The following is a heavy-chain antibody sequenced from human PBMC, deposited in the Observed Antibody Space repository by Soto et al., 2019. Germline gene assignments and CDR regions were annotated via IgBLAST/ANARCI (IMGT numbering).Heavy chain of an antibody. D-gene: IGHD1-7*01. J-gene: IGHJ4*02. CDR3: ARDLWDNWNYRGPSPY. V-gene: IGHV3-21*01. CDR1: GFTFSTYT. Sequence: EVHLVESGGGLVKPGGSPRLSCAASGFTFSTYTMNWVRQAPGKGLEWVSSISSSSSYIYYADSVKGRFTISRDNAKNSLYLQMNSLRAEDTAVYYCARDLWDNWNYRGPSPYWGQGTLVTVSS. CDR2: ISSSSSYI.